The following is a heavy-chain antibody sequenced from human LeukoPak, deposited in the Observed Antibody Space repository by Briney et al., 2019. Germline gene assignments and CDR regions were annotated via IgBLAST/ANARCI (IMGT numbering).Heavy chain of an antibody. Sequence: GGSLRLSCAASGFTFGSYAMHWVRQAPGKGLEWVAVMSFDGTHIYYADSVKGRFTISRDNARNSLYLQMNSLRAEDTAVYYCARGETHYYDTSGYWAYYFDYWGQGTLVTVSS. J-gene: IGHJ4*02. D-gene: IGHD3-22*01. CDR1: GFTFGSYA. CDR2: MSFDGTHI. V-gene: IGHV3-30-3*02. CDR3: ARGETHYYDTSGYWAYYFDY.